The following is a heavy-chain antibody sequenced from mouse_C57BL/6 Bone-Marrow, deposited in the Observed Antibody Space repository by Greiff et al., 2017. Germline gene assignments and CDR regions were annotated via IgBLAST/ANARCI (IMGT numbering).Heavy chain of an antibody. CDR3: VRGGDYYGSSYGDY. Sequence: EVQRVESGGGLVQPKGSLKLSCAASGFTFNTYAMHWVRQAPGKGLEWVARIRSKSSNYATYYADSVKDRFTISREYSQSRLYLQMNNLKTEDTAMYYCVRGGDYYGSSYGDYWGQGTTLTVSS. J-gene: IGHJ2*01. CDR1: GFTFNTYA. D-gene: IGHD1-1*01. CDR2: IRSKSSNYAT. V-gene: IGHV10-3*01.